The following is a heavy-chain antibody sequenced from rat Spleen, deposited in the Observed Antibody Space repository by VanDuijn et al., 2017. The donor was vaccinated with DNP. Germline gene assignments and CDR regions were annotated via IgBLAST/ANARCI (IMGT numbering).Heavy chain of an antibody. CDR1: GFIFNNYW. Sequence: EVQLVESGGGLVQPGRSLKLSCVASGFIFNNYWMTWIRQAPGKGLDWIASISNTGGSTYYPDSVKGRFTISRDNAKSTLYLQMNSLRSEDTATYYCARSDSYGFPYWGQGTLVTVSS. CDR3: ARSDSYGFPY. D-gene: IGHD1-2*01. J-gene: IGHJ3*01. CDR2: ISNTGGST. V-gene: IGHV5-31*01.